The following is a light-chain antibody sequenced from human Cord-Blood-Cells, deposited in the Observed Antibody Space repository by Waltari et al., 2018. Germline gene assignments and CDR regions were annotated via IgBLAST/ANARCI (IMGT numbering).Light chain of an antibody. CDR3: QQYNNWALT. V-gene: IGKV3-15*01. CDR1: QSVSSN. CDR2: GAS. J-gene: IGKJ4*01. Sequence: DIVMTPSPATPSVSPGPRATLSCRASQSVSSNLAWYQQKPGQAPRLLIYGASTRATGIPARFSGSGSGTEFTLTISSLQSEDFAVYYCQQYNNWALTFGGGTKVEIK.